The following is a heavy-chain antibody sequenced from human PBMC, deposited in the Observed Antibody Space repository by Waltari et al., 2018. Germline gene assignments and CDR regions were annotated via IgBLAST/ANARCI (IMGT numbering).Heavy chain of an antibody. CDR3: ARVDSGSYFDY. CDR1: GGSISSSSYY. D-gene: IGHD1-26*01. V-gene: IGHV4-39*07. Sequence: QLQLQESGPGLVKPSETLSLTCTVSGGSISSSSYYWGWIRQPPGKGLEWIGSIYYSGSTYYNPSLKSRVTISVDTSKNQFSLKLSSVTAADTAMYYCARVDSGSYFDYWGQGTLVTVSS. J-gene: IGHJ4*02. CDR2: IYYSGST.